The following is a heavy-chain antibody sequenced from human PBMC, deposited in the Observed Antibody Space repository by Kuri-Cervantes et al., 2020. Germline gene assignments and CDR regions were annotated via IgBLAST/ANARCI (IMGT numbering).Heavy chain of an antibody. CDR2: IIPIFGTA. CDR3: ASVLRFLEWLGGGMDV. Sequence: SVKVSRKASGGTFSSYAISWVRQAPGQGLEWMGGIIPIFGTANYAQKFQGRVTITADESTSTAYMELSSLRSEDTAVYYCASVLRFLEWLGGGMDVWGQGTTVTVSS. J-gene: IGHJ6*02. V-gene: IGHV1-69*13. CDR1: GGTFSSYA. D-gene: IGHD3-3*01.